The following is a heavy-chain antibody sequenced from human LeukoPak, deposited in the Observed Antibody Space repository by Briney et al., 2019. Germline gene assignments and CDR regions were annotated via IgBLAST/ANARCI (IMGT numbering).Heavy chain of an antibody. D-gene: IGHD3-10*02. Sequence: GGSLRLSCAASGFTFSSYAMHWVRQAPGKALEYVSAISSNGGSTYYANSVKGRFTISRDNSKNTLYLQMNSLRAEDTAVYYCAELGITMIGGVWGKGTTVTISS. CDR2: ISSNGGST. CDR3: AELGITMIGGV. J-gene: IGHJ6*04. CDR1: GFTFSSYA. V-gene: IGHV3-64*01.